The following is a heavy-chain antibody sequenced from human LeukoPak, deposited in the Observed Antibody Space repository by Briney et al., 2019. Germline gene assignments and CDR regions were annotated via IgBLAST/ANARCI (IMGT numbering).Heavy chain of an antibody. Sequence: PGEAPKISWQVSGYIFTNYWIGWVRQMPGEGLESMGLIFTAGSDTTYSPSFQGQVTISVDKSTSNASLQWSSLRASDTAMYYCARQSRDGSKTRGYYFDHWGQGALVTVSS. CDR3: ARQSRDGSKTRGYYFDH. CDR1: GYIFTNYW. CDR2: IFTAGSDT. J-gene: IGHJ4*02. V-gene: IGHV5-51*01. D-gene: IGHD3-10*01.